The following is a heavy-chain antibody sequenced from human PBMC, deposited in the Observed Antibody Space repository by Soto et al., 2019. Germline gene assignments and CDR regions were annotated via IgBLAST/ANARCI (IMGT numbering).Heavy chain of an antibody. D-gene: IGHD3-10*01. CDR3: ARAGDTMIRGVIIMNYYGMDV. J-gene: IGHJ6*02. CDR2: VHHSGIT. Sequence: AETLSLTCVVSGYSISSGYYWGCIRQPPGKGLEWIGDVHHSGITYYNPSLKSRVSISRDTSKNHYSLNLSSVTAADTAVYYCARAGDTMIRGVIIMNYYGMDVWGHGTTVTVYS. CDR1: GYSISSGYY. V-gene: IGHV4-38-2*01.